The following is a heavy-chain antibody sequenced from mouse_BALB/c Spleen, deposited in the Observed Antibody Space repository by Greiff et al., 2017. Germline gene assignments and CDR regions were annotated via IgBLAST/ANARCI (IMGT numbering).Heavy chain of an antibody. J-gene: IGHJ2*01. V-gene: IGHV5-12-2*01. CDR1: GFTFSSYT. CDR3: ARHLGRGFDY. D-gene: IGHD3-3*01. Sequence: EVMLVESGGGLVQPGGSLKLSCAASGFTFSSYTMSWVRQTPEKRLEWVAYISNGGGSTYYPDTVKGRFTISRDNAKNTLYLQMSSLKSEDTAMYYCARHLGRGFDYWGQGTTLTVSS. CDR2: ISNGGGST.